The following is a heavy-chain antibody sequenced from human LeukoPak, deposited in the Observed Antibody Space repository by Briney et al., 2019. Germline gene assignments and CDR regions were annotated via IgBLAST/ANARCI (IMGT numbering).Heavy chain of an antibody. CDR3: ARETHCTNGVCYPLFDY. D-gene: IGHD2-8*01. J-gene: IGHJ4*02. Sequence: SVKVSCKASGGTFSSYAISWVRQAPGQGLEWMGRIIPIFGTANYAQKFQGRVTITTDESTSTAYMELSSLRSEDSAVYYCARETHCTNGVCYPLFDYWGQGTLVTVSS. CDR1: GGTFSSYA. V-gene: IGHV1-69*05. CDR2: IIPIFGTA.